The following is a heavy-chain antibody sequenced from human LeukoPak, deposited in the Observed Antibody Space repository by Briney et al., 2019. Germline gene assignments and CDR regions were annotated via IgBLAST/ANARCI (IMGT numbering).Heavy chain of an antibody. D-gene: IGHD3-10*01. Sequence: ASVKVSCKASGYSFSDYSMHWVRQAPGQGLEWIGRINTNSGDTMYAQNFQGRVTMTRDTSINTAYMELSGLTSDDTAVYYCARGGSGSGYLYYFDYWGQGTLVSVSS. CDR2: INTNSGDT. J-gene: IGHJ4*02. V-gene: IGHV1-2*06. CDR1: GYSFSDYS. CDR3: ARGGSGSGYLYYFDY.